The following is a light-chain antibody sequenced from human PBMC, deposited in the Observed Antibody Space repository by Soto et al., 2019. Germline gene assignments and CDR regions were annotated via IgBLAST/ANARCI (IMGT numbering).Light chain of an antibody. Sequence: QTVVTQPPSVPAAPGQRVTISCTGSSSNIGAGFEVHWYQQLPGTAPKLLIYTNINRPSGVPDRFSGSRSGTSASLAITGLQAEDEADYYCQSYDSSLSGYVIFGGGTKLTVL. J-gene: IGLJ2*01. CDR1: SSNIGAGFE. CDR2: TNI. V-gene: IGLV1-40*01. CDR3: QSYDSSLSGYVI.